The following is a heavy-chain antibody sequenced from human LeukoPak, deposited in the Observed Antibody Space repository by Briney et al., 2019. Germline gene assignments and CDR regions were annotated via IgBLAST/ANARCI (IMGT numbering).Heavy chain of an antibody. CDR3: ARGHVLLWFWDFTD. V-gene: IGHV5-51*01. J-gene: IGHJ4*02. Sequence: GESLKISCKGSGYNFTNYWIAWVRQMPGKGLEWMGTIYPGDSDTKYSPSFQGQVTISADKSTSTAYLQWRSLKASDSAMYYCARGHVLLWFWDFTDWGQGTLVNVSS. CDR2: IYPGDSDT. D-gene: IGHD3-10*01. CDR1: GYNFTNYW.